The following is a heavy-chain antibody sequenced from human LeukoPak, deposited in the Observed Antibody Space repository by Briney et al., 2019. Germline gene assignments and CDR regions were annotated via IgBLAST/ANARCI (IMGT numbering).Heavy chain of an antibody. CDR3: ASGSRDGYNDY. CDR1: GYSISSGYY. D-gene: IGHD5-24*01. J-gene: IGHJ4*02. V-gene: IGHV3-21*01. CDR2: ISSSSSYI. Sequence: ETLSLTCAVSGYSISSGYYWGWIRQPPGKGLEWVSSISSSSSYIYYADSVKGRFTISRDNAKNSLYLQMNSLRAEDTAVYYCASGSRDGYNDYWGQGTLVTVSS.